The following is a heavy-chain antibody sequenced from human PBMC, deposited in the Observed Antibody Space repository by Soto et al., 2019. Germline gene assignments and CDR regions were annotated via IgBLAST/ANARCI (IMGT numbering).Heavy chain of an antibody. CDR2: INSDGSST. CDR3: ARVSREVVPAAIDY. J-gene: IGHJ4*02. CDR1: GFTFSSYW. Sequence: EVQLVESGGGLVQPGGSLRLSCAASGFTFSSYWIHWVRQAPGKGLVWVSRINSDGSSTTYADSVKGRFTISRDNAKNPLYRQMTSLRAEDTAVYYCARVSREVVPAAIDYWGQGTLVTVSS. D-gene: IGHD2-2*01. V-gene: IGHV3-74*01.